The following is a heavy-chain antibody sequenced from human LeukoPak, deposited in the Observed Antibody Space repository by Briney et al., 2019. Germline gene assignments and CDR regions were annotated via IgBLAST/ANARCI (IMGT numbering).Heavy chain of an antibody. CDR3: AREDDSSGWDLDY. J-gene: IGHJ4*02. CDR2: INPNSGGT. V-gene: IGHV1-2*02. Sequence: ASVTVSCKASGYTFTGYYMHWVRQAPGQGLEWIGWINPNSGGTNYAQKFQGRVTMTRDTSISTAYMELSRLRSDDTAVYYCAREDDSSGWDLDYWGQGTLVTVSS. CDR1: GYTFTGYY. D-gene: IGHD3-22*01.